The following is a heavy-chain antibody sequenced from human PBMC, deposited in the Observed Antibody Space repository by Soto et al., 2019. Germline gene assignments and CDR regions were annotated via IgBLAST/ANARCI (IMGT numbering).Heavy chain of an antibody. J-gene: IGHJ5*02. CDR2: FNLYSGGT. CDR3: ARWRLGFGFGEYPQPTTYNWFDP. CDR1: GYTFTSYG. Sequence: ASVKVSCKASGYTFTSYGISWVRQAPGQGLEWTGWFNLYSGGTNYAQKFQGWVTMTRDTSISTAYMELSRLRSDDTAVYYCARWRLGFGFGEYPQPTTYNWFDPWGQGTLVTVSS. V-gene: IGHV1-2*04. D-gene: IGHD3-10*01.